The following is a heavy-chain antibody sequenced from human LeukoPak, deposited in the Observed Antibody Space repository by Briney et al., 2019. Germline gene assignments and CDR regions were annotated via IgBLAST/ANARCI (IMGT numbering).Heavy chain of an antibody. Sequence: GGTLSLSCEASGFNFNHYGMNWVRQAPGMGLEWVSGITAPGTTYYADSVKGRFTISRDNSKNTVYLQMNSLTAEDTATYFCARDLHWLALDFWGQGSLVTVSS. D-gene: IGHD6-19*01. CDR3: ARDLHWLALDF. J-gene: IGHJ4*02. V-gene: IGHV3-23*01. CDR2: ITAPGTT. CDR1: GFNFNHYG.